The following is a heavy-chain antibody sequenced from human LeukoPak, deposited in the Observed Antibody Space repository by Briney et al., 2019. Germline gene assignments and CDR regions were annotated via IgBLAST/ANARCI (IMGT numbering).Heavy chain of an antibody. J-gene: IGHJ5*02. Sequence: ASVKVFCKASGGTFSSYAISWVRQAPGQGLEWMGRIIPILGIANYAQKLQGRVTITADKSTSTAYMELSSLRSEDTAVYYCARAKKGDYWFDPGGPGTLVTVSS. CDR1: GGTFSSYA. CDR3: ARAKKGDYWFDP. V-gene: IGHV1-69*04. CDR2: IIPILGIA. D-gene: IGHD2-21*02.